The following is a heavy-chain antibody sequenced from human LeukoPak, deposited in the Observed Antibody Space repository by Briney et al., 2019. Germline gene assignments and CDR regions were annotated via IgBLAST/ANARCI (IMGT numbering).Heavy chain of an antibody. V-gene: IGHV3-74*01. J-gene: IGHJ5*02. D-gene: IGHD3-16*01. CDR2: INSDGSST. CDR3: AKDRPLRGLGELS. Sequence: GGSLRLSCAASGFTFSSYWMHWVRQAPGKGLVWVSRINSDGSSTSYADSVKGRFTISRDNAKNTLYLQMNSLRAEDTAVYYCAKDRPLRGLGELSWGQGTLVTVSS. CDR1: GFTFSSYW.